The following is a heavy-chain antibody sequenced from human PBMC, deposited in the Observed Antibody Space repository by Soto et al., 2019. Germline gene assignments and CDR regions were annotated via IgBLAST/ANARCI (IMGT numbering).Heavy chain of an antibody. Sequence: PGGSLRLSCAASVFTVSSNYMSWVRQAPGKWLEWFSVIYIGGSTYXSDSVKGRXXISRHNSKNTLXLQMNXLRSEDTAVYYCARAGASGSWPFDYWSQGTLVPDSS. V-gene: IGHV3-53*04. CDR3: ARAGASGSWPFDY. D-gene: IGHD6-13*01. CDR2: IYIGGST. CDR1: VFTVSSNY. J-gene: IGHJ4*02.